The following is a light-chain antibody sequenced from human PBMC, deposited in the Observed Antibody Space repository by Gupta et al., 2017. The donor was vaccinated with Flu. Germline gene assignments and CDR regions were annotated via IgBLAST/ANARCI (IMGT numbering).Light chain of an antibody. CDR3: QQDDKHLVA. J-gene: IGKJ4*01. Sequence: PGKAPKLLIYDASSLETGVPSRFSGSGSGRHFSFIISSLQPEDVATYYCQQDDKHLVAFGRGTKVE. V-gene: IGKV1-33*01. CDR2: DAS.